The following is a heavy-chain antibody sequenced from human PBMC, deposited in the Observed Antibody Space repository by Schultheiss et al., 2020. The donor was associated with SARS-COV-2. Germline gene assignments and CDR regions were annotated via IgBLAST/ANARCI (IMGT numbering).Heavy chain of an antibody. CDR2: IVVGSGNT. J-gene: IGHJ4*02. D-gene: IGHD1-26*01. CDR3: ARAGGEYSGSSIPY. V-gene: IGHV1-58*01. CDR1: GFTFTSSA. Sequence: SVKVSCKASGFTFTSSAVQWVRQARGQRLEWIGWIVVGSGNTNYAQKFKGRVTMTRDTSTSTVNMELSSLRSEDTAVYYCARAGGEYSGSSIPYWGQGTLVTVSS.